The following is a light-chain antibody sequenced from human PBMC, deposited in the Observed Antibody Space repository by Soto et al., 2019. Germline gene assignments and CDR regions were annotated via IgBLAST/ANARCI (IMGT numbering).Light chain of an antibody. CDR3: SSYTSSSTPYV. J-gene: IGLJ1*01. CDR1: SSDVGGYNY. Sequence: QSALTQPASVSGSPGQSITISCTGTSSDVGGYNYVSWYQQHPGKAPKLMIYEVSNRPSGVSNRFSGSKSGNTASLTISGLQDEDEADYYCSSYTSSSTPYVFGTGTKLTGL. CDR2: EVS. V-gene: IGLV2-14*01.